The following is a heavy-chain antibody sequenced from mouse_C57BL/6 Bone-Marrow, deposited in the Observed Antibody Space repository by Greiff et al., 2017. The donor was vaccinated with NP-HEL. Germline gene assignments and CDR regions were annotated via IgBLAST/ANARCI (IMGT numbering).Heavy chain of an antibody. CDR2: IRNKANGYTT. Sequence: EVQGVESGGGLVQPGGSLSLSCAASGFTFTDYYMSWVRQPPGKALEWLGFIRNKANGYTTEYSASVKGRFTMSRENSQIILYLQMNALRAEDSATYYCARDSGYYSRGYYDVWGTGTTVTVSS. CDR3: ARDSGYYSRGYYDV. D-gene: IGHD2-3*01. J-gene: IGHJ1*03. CDR1: GFTFTDYY. V-gene: IGHV7-3*01.